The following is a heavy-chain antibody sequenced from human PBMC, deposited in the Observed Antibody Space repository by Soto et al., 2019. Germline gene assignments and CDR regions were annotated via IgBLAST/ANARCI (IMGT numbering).Heavy chain of an antibody. CDR3: ARDMGDFRRGIPYYYYGMDV. Sequence: PSQTLSLTCALSGDSVSSNSAAWNWIRQSPSRGLEWLGRTYYRFKWYNDTAVSVNTRITNNTDTSKNQCSRQLNSVTPEDTAVYYYARDMGDFRRGIPYYYYGMDVWGQGTTVTVSS. CDR1: GDSVSSNSAA. D-gene: IGHD3-3*01. J-gene: IGHJ6*02. V-gene: IGHV6-1*01. CDR2: TYYRFKWYN.